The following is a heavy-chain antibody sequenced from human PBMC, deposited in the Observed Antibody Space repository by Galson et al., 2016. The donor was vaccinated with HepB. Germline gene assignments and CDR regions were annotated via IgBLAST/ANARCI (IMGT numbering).Heavy chain of an antibody. Sequence: SLRLSCAASGFAFRTYSMNWVRQTPGKGLEWVASITGTGNYKYYADSIKGRFTISRDNPKNLLHLQMNSLRGDDSAIYYCAGGSGSGSSRFRFYLYMDMWGKGTTVTVSS. V-gene: IGHV3-21*01. CDR3: AGGSGSGSSRFRFYLYMDM. CDR1: GFAFRTYS. D-gene: IGHD3-16*02. J-gene: IGHJ6*03. CDR2: ITGTGNYK.